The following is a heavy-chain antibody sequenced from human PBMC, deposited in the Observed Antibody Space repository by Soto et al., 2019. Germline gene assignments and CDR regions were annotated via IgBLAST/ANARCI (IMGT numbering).Heavy chain of an antibody. CDR1: GFTFSSYA. J-gene: IGHJ4*02. CDR3: ARDGRDYGGNSGDY. Sequence: QVQLVESGGGVVQPGRSLRLSCAASGFTFSSYAMHWVRQAPGKGLEWVAVISYDGSNKYYADSVKGRFTISRDNSKNTLYLQMNSLRAEDTAVYYCARDGRDYGGNSGDYWGQGTLGTVSS. CDR2: ISYDGSNK. D-gene: IGHD4-17*01. V-gene: IGHV3-30-3*01.